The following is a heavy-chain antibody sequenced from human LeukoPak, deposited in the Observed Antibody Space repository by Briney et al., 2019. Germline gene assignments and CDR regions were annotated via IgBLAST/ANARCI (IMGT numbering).Heavy chain of an antibody. V-gene: IGHV1-2*02. CDR1: GYTFTGYY. Sequence: ASVKVSCKASGYTFTGYYMHWVRQAPGQGLEWMGWINPNSGGTNYAQKFQGRVTMTRDTSISTAYMGLSRLRSDDTAVYYCARGTQRYTVTTPFDYWGQGTLVTVSS. D-gene: IGHD4-17*01. CDR2: INPNSGGT. J-gene: IGHJ4*02. CDR3: ARGTQRYTVTTPFDY.